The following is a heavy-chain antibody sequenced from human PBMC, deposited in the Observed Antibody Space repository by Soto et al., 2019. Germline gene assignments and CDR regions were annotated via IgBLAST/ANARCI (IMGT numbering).Heavy chain of an antibody. CDR1: SGTISSSNW. V-gene: IGHV4-4*02. Sequence: QVQLQESGPGLVKTSGTLSLTCAVSSGTISSSNWWTWVRQPPGKGLEWIGEINQSGSPNYNPSLRSRVTISVDKSKSQFFLKLSSVTAADTAIYYCAGLGMVAAHREFDPWGQGTLVTVSS. D-gene: IGHD2-15*01. CDR2: INQSGSP. J-gene: IGHJ5*02. CDR3: AGLGMVAAHREFDP.